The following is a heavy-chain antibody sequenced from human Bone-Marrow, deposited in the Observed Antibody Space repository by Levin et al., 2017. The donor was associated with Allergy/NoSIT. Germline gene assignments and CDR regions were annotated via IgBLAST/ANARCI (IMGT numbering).Heavy chain of an antibody. J-gene: IGHJ6*02. CDR3: AKDGHFGRQNSFYNMDV. CDR1: GITFGSYG. CDR2: TSYDGGNK. Sequence: GGSLRLSCAASGITFGSYGMHWARQAPGKGLEWVAVTSYDGGNKYYADSVKGRFTISRDNSKNTLYLQMNSLSAEDTAVYYCAKDGHFGRQNSFYNMDVWGQGTTVTVSS. D-gene: IGHD3-3*02. V-gene: IGHV3-30*18.